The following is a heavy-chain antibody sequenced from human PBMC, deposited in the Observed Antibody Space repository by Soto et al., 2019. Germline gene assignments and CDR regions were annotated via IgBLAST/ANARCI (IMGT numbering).Heavy chain of an antibody. CDR2: IYDRGTT. J-gene: IGHJ5*02. CDR1: VGSINSGGYY. CDR3: ARGPTHYPP. V-gene: IGHV4-31*03. D-gene: IGHD1-1*01. Sequence: TLSLTCTFSVGSINSGGYYCSWIRQHPGKGLEWIGSIYDRGTTYCNPSLKSRITISIHTSKNQFSLKLRSVTAADTAVYYCARGPTHYPPWGQGTRVTVSS.